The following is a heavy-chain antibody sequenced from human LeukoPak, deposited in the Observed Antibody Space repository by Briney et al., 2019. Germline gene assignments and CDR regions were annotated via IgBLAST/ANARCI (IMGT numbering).Heavy chain of an antibody. V-gene: IGHV3-9*01. Sequence: GGSLRLSCAASGFSFHDYAMHWFRQAPGKGLQWVSGISWNSGSIGFADSVKGRFTISRDNAKNSLYLQMNSLRAEDTALYYCAKALATVTTAFDYWGQGTLVIVSS. CDR1: GFSFHDYA. D-gene: IGHD4-17*01. J-gene: IGHJ4*02. CDR3: AKALATVTTAFDY. CDR2: ISWNSGSI.